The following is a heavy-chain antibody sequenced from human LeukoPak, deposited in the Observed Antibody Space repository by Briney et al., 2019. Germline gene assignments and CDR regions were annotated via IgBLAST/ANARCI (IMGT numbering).Heavy chain of an antibody. CDR1: GFTFSSYA. V-gene: IGHV3-23*01. CDR2: ITGSADNT. Sequence: GGSLRLSCAASGFTFSSYAMSWVREAPGKGLEWVSSITGSADNTYYADSVKGRFTITRDNSKNTLYLQMNSLPAEDTAGSYGAILAGNPYWGPGTLVTVSS. D-gene: IGHD2-21*01. CDR3: AILAGNPY. J-gene: IGHJ4*02.